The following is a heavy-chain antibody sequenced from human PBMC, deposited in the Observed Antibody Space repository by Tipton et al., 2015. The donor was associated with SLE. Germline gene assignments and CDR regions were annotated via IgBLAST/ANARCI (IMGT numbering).Heavy chain of an antibody. CDR1: GFTFSNYG. D-gene: IGHD1-26*01. CDR2: ISYDGSNK. Sequence: SLRLSCAASGFTFSNYGMHWVRQAPGKGLEWVAVISYDGSNKYYADSVKGRFTISRDNSKNTLYLQMNSLRAEDTAVYYRAKGPYSGSYLFDFWGLGTLVTVSS. V-gene: IGHV3-30*18. CDR3: AKGPYSGSYLFDF. J-gene: IGHJ4*02.